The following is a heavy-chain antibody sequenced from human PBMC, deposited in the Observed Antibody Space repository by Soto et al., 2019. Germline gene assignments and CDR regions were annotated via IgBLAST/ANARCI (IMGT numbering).Heavy chain of an antibody. D-gene: IGHD3-10*01. V-gene: IGHV4-59*08. CDR3: AKQSFGKLPHFDY. CDR1: GGSISNYY. Sequence: SETLSLTCTFSGGSISNYYWSLIRRPPGKGLEWIGYIYYSGTTKYNPSLKSRITISLGTSENQISLRLSSVTASDTAVHYCAKQSFGKLPHFDYWGQGTLDTVSS. CDR2: IYYSGTT. J-gene: IGHJ4*02.